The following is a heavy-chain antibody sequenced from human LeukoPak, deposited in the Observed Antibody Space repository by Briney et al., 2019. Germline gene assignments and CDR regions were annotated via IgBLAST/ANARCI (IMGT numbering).Heavy chain of an antibody. D-gene: IGHD5-12*01. Sequence: ASVKVSCKASGYTFTSYGISWVRQAPGQGLEWMGWISAYNGNTNYAQKLQGRVTMTTDTSTSTAYMELRSLRSDDTAVYYCAVGASGTNSGYDSYWGQGTLVTVSS. J-gene: IGHJ4*02. CDR2: ISAYNGNT. V-gene: IGHV1-18*01. CDR3: AVGASGTNSGYDSY. CDR1: GYTFTSYG.